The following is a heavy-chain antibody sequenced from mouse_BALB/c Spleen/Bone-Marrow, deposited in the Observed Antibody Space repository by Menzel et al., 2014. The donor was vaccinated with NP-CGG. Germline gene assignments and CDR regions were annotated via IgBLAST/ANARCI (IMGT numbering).Heavy chain of an antibody. J-gene: IGHJ2*01. V-gene: IGHV5-9-4*01. CDR3: ARYYNYYFDY. D-gene: IGHD1-3*01. CDR2: ISTGGSYT. Sequence: DVMLVESGGGVMKPGGSLKLSCAASGFTFSSYAMSWVRQSPEKRLEWVAEISTGGSYTYYPDTVTGRFTISRDNAKNTLYLEMNSPRSEDTAIYYCARYYNYYFDYWGQGTTLTVSS. CDR1: GFTFSSYA.